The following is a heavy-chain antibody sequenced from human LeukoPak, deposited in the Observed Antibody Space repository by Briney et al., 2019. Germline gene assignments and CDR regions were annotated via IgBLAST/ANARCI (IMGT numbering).Heavy chain of an antibody. D-gene: IGHD2-21*01. CDR2: INHSGST. Sequence: SETLSLTCAVYGGSFSGYYWSWIRQPPGKGLEWIGEINHSGSTNYNPSLKSRVTISVDTSKNQFSLKLSSMTAADTAVYYCARGTTYCGGERGCFDYWGQGTLVTVSS. CDR1: GGSFSGYY. V-gene: IGHV4-34*01. CDR3: ARGTTYCGGERGCFDY. J-gene: IGHJ4*02.